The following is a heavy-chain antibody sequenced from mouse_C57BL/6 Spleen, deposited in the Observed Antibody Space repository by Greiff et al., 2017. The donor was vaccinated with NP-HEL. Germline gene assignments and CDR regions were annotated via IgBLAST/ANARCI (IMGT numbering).Heavy chain of an antibody. V-gene: IGHV1-26*01. CDR1: GYTFTDYY. CDR2: INPNNGGT. CDR3: AREDY. J-gene: IGHJ2*01. Sequence: VQLQQSGPELVKPGASVKISCKASGYTFTDYYMNWVKQSHGKSLEWIGDINPNNGGTSYNQKFKGKATLTVDTSSSTAYMELRSLTSEDSAVYYCAREDYWGQGTTLTVSS.